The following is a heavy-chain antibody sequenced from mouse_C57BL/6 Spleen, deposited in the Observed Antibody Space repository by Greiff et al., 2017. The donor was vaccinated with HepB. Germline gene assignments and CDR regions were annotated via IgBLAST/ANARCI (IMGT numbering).Heavy chain of an antibody. Sequence: VQLQQPGAELVKPGASVKLSCKASGYTFTSYWMQWVKQRPGQGLEWIGEIDPSDSDTNYNQKFKGKATLTVDKSSSTAYMQLSSLTSEDSAVYYCAIEGYYVAYWGQGTLVTVSA. CDR3: AIEGYYVAY. CDR2: IDPSDSDT. CDR1: GYTFTSYW. J-gene: IGHJ3*01. D-gene: IGHD2-3*01. V-gene: IGHV1-50*01.